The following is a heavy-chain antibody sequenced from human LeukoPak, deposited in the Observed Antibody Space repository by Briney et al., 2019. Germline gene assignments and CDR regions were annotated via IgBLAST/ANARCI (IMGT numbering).Heavy chain of an antibody. V-gene: IGHV3-30*02. CDR3: AKPPRPLSGSYWPHFDY. CDR1: GFTFSNYG. Sequence: GGSLRLSCAASGFTFSNYGMHWVRQAAGKGLEWVAVIWYDGSNKYYADSVKGRFTISRDNSKNTLYLQMNSLRAEDTAVYYCAKPPRPLSGSYWPHFDYWGQGTLVTVSS. CDR2: IWYDGSNK. J-gene: IGHJ4*02. D-gene: IGHD1-26*01.